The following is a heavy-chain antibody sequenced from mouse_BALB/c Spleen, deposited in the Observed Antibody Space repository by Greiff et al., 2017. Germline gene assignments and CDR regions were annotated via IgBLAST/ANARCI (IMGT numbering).Heavy chain of an antibody. J-gene: IGHJ3*01. CDR1: GFTFSSYG. V-gene: IGHV5-6-3*01. CDR3: ASYGNYVAY. CDR2: INSNGGST. Sequence: EVKLMESGGGLVQPGGSLKLSCAASGFTFSSYGMSWVRQTPDKRLELVATINSNGGSTYYPDSVKGRFTISRDNAKNTLYLQMSSLKSEDTAMYYCASYGNYVAYWGQGTLVTVSA. D-gene: IGHD2-1*01.